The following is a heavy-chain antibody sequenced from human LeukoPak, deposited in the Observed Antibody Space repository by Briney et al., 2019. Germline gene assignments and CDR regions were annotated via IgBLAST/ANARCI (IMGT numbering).Heavy chain of an antibody. CDR2: ISGSGGST. CDR1: GFTFSTYA. Sequence: PGGSLRLSCAASGFTFSTYAMSWVRQAPGKGLEWLSYISGSGGSTYYADSVKGRFIISRDNSKNTQYMQMNSLRAEDTALYYCAKRVVSYYFDSWGQGTLVTVSS. CDR3: AKRVVSYYFDS. V-gene: IGHV3-23*01. J-gene: IGHJ4*02. D-gene: IGHD4-23*01.